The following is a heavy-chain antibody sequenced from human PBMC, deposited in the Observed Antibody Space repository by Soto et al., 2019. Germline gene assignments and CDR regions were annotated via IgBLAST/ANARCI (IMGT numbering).Heavy chain of an antibody. D-gene: IGHD4-17*01. V-gene: IGHV3-30*18. CDR3: AKDLQAYGDYDCYCYGMDV. CDR1: GFTFSTYG. Sequence: QVQLVESGGGEVQPGRSLTISCAASGFTFSTYGMHWVRQTPGKGLEWVAVISYDGTNKFYSDSVKGRFTISRDNFKNTLTLRMNSLRAEDTAVYSCAKDLQAYGDYDCYCYGMDVWGLGTRVTVSS. J-gene: IGHJ6*02. CDR2: ISYDGTNK.